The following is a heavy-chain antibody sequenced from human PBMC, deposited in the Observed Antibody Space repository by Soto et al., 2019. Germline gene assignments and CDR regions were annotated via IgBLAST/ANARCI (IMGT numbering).Heavy chain of an antibody. CDR2: IIPLFSTT. CDR3: ERDGNLSSTYGDFDY. D-gene: IGHD6-6*01. Sequence: QVELVQSGAEVKKPGSSVRVSCKASGGAFNNYGFTWVRQASGQGLEWMGQIIPLFSTTHYAQKFQGRVSITADGSTSTVHMELSSLTSEDTAVYYCERDGNLSSTYGDFDYWGQGTLVIVSS. V-gene: IGHV1-69*01. J-gene: IGHJ4*02. CDR1: GGAFNNYG.